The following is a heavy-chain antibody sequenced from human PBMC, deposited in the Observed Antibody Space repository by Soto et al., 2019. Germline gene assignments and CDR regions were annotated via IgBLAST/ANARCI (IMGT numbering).Heavy chain of an antibody. V-gene: IGHV4-59*08. CDR1: GGSISSDY. J-gene: IGHJ6*02. CDR2: VYYSGSK. Sequence: QVQLQESGPGLVKPSETLSLTCTVSGGSISSDYWSWIRQPPGKGLEWIGYVYYSGSKNYNPSLKSRVTISVDTSKTHFSLKLSSVTAADTAVYYCAILSKVYGTDVWGQGTTVIVSS. CDR3: AILSKVYGTDV.